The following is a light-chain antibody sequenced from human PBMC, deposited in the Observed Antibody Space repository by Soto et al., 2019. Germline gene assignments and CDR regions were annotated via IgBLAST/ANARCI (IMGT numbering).Light chain of an antibody. CDR1: ESLLHSNGNTY. CDR2: HVS. V-gene: IGKV2-24*01. J-gene: IGKJ1*01. Sequence: EIVLTQAPLSSPVTLGQPASITCTSSESLLHSNGNTYLSWLHQRPGQPPRLLIYHVSSRFSGIPDRFSGSGGGRRSTLRISRVEAEDVGVYYCVQATHFPWTFGQGTRVE. CDR3: VQATHFPWT.